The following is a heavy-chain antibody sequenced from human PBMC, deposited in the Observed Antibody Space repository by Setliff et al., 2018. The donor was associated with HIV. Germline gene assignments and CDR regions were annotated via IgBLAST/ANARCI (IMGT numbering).Heavy chain of an antibody. CDR3: AKAHPGSRGLIDY. D-gene: IGHD3-22*01. CDR2: IKSKTDGGTT. J-gene: IGHJ4*02. Sequence: PGGSLRLSCAASDFTVTNAWMNWVRQAPGKGLEWVGRIKSKTDGGTTDYADSVKGRFTISRDNAKTSVSLQMDSLRAEDTAVYYCAKAHPGSRGLIDYWGQGTLVTVSS. CDR1: DFTVTNAW. V-gene: IGHV3-15*07.